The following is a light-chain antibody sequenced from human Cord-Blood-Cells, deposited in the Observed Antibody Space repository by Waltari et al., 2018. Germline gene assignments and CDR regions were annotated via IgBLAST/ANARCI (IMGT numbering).Light chain of an antibody. Sequence: QSVLTQPPSASGTPGQRVTISCSGSSSNIGSNYVYWYQQLPGTAPKLRIYRNNRRPSGGPDRFSGSKSGTSASLAISGLRSEDEADYYCAAWDDSLSGWVFGGGTKLTVL. CDR2: RNN. J-gene: IGLJ3*02. CDR1: SSNIGSNY. CDR3: AAWDDSLSGWV. V-gene: IGLV1-47*01.